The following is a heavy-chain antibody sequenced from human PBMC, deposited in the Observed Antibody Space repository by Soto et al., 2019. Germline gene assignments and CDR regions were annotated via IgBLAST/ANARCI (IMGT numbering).Heavy chain of an antibody. Sequence: QVQLQESGPGLVKPSQTLSLTCTVSGGSISSGGYYWSWIRQHPGKGLEWIGYIYYSGSTYYNASVESRVTISVDTSKNQFSLKLSSVTAADTAVYYCARAPDPRGEAFDIWGEGTMVTVSS. CDR1: GGSISSGGYY. V-gene: IGHV4-31*03. J-gene: IGHJ3*02. D-gene: IGHD3-10*01. CDR2: IYYSGST. CDR3: ARAPDPRGEAFDI.